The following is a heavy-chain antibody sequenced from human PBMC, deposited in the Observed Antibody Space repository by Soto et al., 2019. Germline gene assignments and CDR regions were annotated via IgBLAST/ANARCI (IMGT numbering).Heavy chain of an antibody. J-gene: IGHJ4*02. CDR3: AGGQGSLIPYYFDS. Sequence: QVQLVQSGAEVKKPGASVRVSCKASEHTFTNYGINWVRLAPGQGLEWVGWINTYSGNTIYAQKFQDRLTITTDTSTNTASMELRSLTSDDTAVFYCAGGQGSLIPYYFDSWGQGTLVTVSS. CDR2: INTYSGNT. CDR1: EHTFTNYG. V-gene: IGHV1-18*04. D-gene: IGHD2-2*01.